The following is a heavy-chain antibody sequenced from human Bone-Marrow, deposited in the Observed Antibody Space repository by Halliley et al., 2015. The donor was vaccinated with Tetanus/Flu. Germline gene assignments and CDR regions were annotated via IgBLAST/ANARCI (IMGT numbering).Heavy chain of an antibody. Sequence: TLSLTCAVSGGSVSNDDYFWSWIRQPPGKGLEWIGYISKSGITKSNPSLKSRVSISVDTSTNRFSLKLTSVTAVDTAVYYCAIDQDANIPAGLRLHFYGLDVWGQGTTVTVSS. V-gene: IGHV4-61*03. CDR2: ISKSGIT. CDR1: GGSVSNDDYF. J-gene: IGHJ6*02. CDR3: AIDQDANIPAGLRLHFYGLDV. D-gene: IGHD2-15*01.